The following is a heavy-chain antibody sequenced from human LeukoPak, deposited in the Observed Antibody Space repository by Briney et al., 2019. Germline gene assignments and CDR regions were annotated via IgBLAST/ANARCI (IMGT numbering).Heavy chain of an antibody. CDR3: ARDHIPYGSGSYGY. Sequence: ASVKVSCKASGYTFTGYYMHWVRQAPGQGLEWMGRINPNSGGTNYAQKFQGRVTMTRDTSISTAYLELSRLRSDDTAVYYCARDHIPYGSGSYGYWGQGTLVTVSS. J-gene: IGHJ4*02. CDR1: GYTFTGYY. D-gene: IGHD3-10*01. CDR2: INPNSGGT. V-gene: IGHV1-2*06.